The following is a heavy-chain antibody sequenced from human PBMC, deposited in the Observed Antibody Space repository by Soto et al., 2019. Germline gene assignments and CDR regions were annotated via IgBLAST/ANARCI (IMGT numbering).Heavy chain of an antibody. D-gene: IGHD5-12*01. J-gene: IGHJ4*02. CDR3: ARDISNGYNSY. CDR2: INKDGSVT. CDR1: GFTLGDYW. Sequence: PGGSLRLSCTASGFTLGDYWMHWVRQIPGKGLVWVSRINKDGSVTNYAESVTGRFTISRDNAKNTLFLQMNSLRAYDTAVYYCARDISNGYNSYWGQGTLVTVSS. V-gene: IGHV3-74*01.